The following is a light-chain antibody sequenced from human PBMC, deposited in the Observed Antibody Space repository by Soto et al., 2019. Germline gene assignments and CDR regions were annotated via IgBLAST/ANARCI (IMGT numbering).Light chain of an antibody. V-gene: IGKV3D-15*01. CDR2: AAS. CDR3: QQYKNWWR. Sequence: RVMPQSPDTLSVSPGERATLSCRASETVRSNLAWYQQKPGQAPRLLIYAASTRATGIPARFIGNGSGTEFTLTISSLQSEDFAVYYCQQYKNWWRFGQGTKV. J-gene: IGKJ1*01. CDR1: ETVRSN.